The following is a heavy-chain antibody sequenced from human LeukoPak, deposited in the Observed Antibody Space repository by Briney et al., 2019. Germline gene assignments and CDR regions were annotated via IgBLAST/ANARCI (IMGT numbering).Heavy chain of an antibody. CDR3: ARGYYGSGSYRVDY. Sequence: ASVKVSCKASGYTFTGYYMHWVRQAPGQGLEWMGWINPNSGGTNYAQKFQGRVTMTRDTSISTAYMELSRLRSDDTAVYYCARGYYGSGSYRVDYWGQGTLVTVSS. D-gene: IGHD3-10*01. CDR2: INPNSGGT. V-gene: IGHV1-2*02. J-gene: IGHJ4*02. CDR1: GYTFTGYY.